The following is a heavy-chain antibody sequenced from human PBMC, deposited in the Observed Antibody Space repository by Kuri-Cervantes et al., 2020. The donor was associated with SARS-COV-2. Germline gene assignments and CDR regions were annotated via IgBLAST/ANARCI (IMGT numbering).Heavy chain of an antibody. Sequence: GESLKISCAASGFTFSSYSMNWVRQAPGKGLEWVSSISSSSSYIYYADSVKGRFTISRDNSKNTLYLQMNSLRAEDTAVYYCARVVGIRGYFDYWGQGTLVTDSS. CDR2: ISSSSSYI. CDR1: GFTFSSYS. CDR3: ARVVGIRGYFDY. D-gene: IGHD3-10*01. J-gene: IGHJ4*02. V-gene: IGHV3-21*04.